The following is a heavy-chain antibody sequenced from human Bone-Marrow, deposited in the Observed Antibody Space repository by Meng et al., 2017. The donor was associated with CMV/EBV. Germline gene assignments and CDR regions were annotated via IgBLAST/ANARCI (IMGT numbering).Heavy chain of an antibody. D-gene: IGHD3-3*01. CDR1: GFTFSSYA. Sequence: GESLKISCAASGFTFSSYAMHWVRQAPGKGLEWVAVISYDGSNKYYADSVKGRFTISRDNSKNTLYLQMNSLRAEDTAVYYCARDPPYYDFWSGGIRYYYGMDVWGQGTTVTVSS. CDR3: ARDPPYYDFWSGGIRYYYGMDV. J-gene: IGHJ6*02. CDR2: ISYDGSNK. V-gene: IGHV3-30*04.